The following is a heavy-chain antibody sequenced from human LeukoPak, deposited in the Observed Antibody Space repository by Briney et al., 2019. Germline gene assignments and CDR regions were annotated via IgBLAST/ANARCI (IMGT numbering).Heavy chain of an antibody. V-gene: IGHV4-59*12. CDR2: IYYSGST. Sequence: SETLSLTCTVSGGSISSYYWSWIRQPPGKGLEWIGYIYYSGSTNYNPSLKSRVTISVDTSKNQFSLKLTSVTAADTAVYYCARDSPREYSYGPFDFWGQGTLVTVSS. CDR3: ARDSPREYSYGPFDF. D-gene: IGHD5-18*01. CDR1: GGSISSYY. J-gene: IGHJ4*02.